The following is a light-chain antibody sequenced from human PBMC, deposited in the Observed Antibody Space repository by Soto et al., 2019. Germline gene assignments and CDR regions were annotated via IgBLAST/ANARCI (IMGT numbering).Light chain of an antibody. CDR1: QTVRNNY. CDR2: DAS. CDR3: HQYDKWPPIT. V-gene: IGKV3-20*01. Sequence: EFVLTQSPGTLSLSPGERATLSCRASQTVRNNYLAWYQQKPGQAPRLLIYDASSRATGIPDRFSGGGSGTDFTLTISRLEPEDFAVYYCHQYDKWPPITFGQGTRLEIK. J-gene: IGKJ5*01.